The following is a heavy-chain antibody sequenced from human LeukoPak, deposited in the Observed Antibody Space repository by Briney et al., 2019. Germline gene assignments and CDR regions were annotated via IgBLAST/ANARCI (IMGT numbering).Heavy chain of an antibody. Sequence: GRSLTLSCSASAFTFNSYGMLWVRQAPGKGLEWVIVISYDGRNKSHAYSVKGPFTMSRDTTTNTMYLQMIRLRAQDTYEYYCAKDPYEVRPDAFDIWGQGTMGTVSS. D-gene: IGHD3-3*01. J-gene: IGHJ3*02. CDR1: AFTFNSYG. CDR2: ISYDGRNK. CDR3: AKDPYEVRPDAFDI. V-gene: IGHV3-30*18.